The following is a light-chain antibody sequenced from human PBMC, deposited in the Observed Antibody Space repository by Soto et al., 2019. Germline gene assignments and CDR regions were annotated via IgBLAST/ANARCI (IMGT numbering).Light chain of an antibody. V-gene: IGLV2-23*01. CDR3: CSYAGTFYV. CDR2: EGS. J-gene: IGLJ1*01. CDR1: SSDVGSYNL. Sequence: QSALTQPASVSGSPGQSITISCTGTSSDVGSYNLVSWYQQHPGKAPKLMIYEGSKWPSWVANRFSGSKSGNTASLTISGHQAEDESYYYCCSYAGTFYVFGTGTKLTVL.